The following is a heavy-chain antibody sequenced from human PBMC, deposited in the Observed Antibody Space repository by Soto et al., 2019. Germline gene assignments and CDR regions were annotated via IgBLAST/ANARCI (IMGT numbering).Heavy chain of an antibody. J-gene: IGHJ6*02. Sequence: SETLSLTCTVSGYSISNSYWSWIRQPPGKGLEWIESLYYNGSTNQHPSLKSRVTISVDASKNQFSLRLTSLTAADTAVYFCARLRVLGPGYYGLDVRGQGTTVTVSS. CDR3: ARLRVLGPGYYGLDV. V-gene: IGHV4-59*01. D-gene: IGHD2-8*01. CDR1: GYSISNSY. CDR2: LYYNGST.